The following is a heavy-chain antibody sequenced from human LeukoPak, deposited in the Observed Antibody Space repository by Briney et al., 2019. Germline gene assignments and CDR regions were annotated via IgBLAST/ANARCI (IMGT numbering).Heavy chain of an antibody. V-gene: IGHV1-2*02. CDR3: AVLDIVVVPAAIISDNWFDP. CDR1: GYTFTGYY. CDR2: INPNSGGT. J-gene: IGHJ5*02. Sequence: GASVKVSCEASGYTFTGYYMHWVRQAPGQGLEWMGWINPNSGGTNYAQKFQGRVTITRDTSISTAYMELSRLRSDDTAVYYCAVLDIVVVPAAIISDNWFDPWGQGTLVTVSS. D-gene: IGHD2-2*03.